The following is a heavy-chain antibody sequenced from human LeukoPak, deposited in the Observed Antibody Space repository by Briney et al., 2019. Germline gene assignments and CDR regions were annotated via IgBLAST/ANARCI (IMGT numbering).Heavy chain of an antibody. J-gene: IGHJ4*02. V-gene: IGHV4-4*07. CDR1: GGFISSYY. CDR3: ARSPDCSGGSCSLDY. CDR2: IYTSGST. Sequence: KPSETLSLTCTVSGGFISSYYWSWIRQPAGKGLEWIGRIYTSGSTNYNPSLKSRVTMSVDTSKNQFSLKLSSVTAADTAVYYCARSPDCSGGSCSLDYWGQGTLVTVSS. D-gene: IGHD2-15*01.